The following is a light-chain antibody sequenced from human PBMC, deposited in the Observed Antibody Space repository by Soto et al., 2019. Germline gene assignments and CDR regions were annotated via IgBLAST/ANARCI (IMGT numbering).Light chain of an antibody. Sequence: AIRMTQSPSSLSASTGDRVTITCRASQGISSYLAWYQQKPGKAPKLLIYAASTLQSGLPSRFSGSGSGTDFTLTISCLQSEDFATYDCQQYYSYPRTFGQGTKVEIK. V-gene: IGKV1-8*01. CDR3: QQYYSYPRT. J-gene: IGKJ1*01. CDR1: QGISSY. CDR2: AAS.